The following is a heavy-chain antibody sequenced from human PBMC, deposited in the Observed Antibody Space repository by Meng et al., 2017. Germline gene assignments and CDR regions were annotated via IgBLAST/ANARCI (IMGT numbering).Heavy chain of an antibody. CDR2: ISAYNGNT. D-gene: IGHD6-19*01. V-gene: IGHV1-18*01. CDR1: GYTVTSYG. CDR3: ARAGIAVAGPDY. Sequence: QVQRGPAGAEGKKPGASVKVSCQASGYTVTSYGISWVRKAPGQGLEWMGWISAYNGNTNYAQRLQGRVTMTTDTSTSTAYMELRSLRSDDTAAYYCARAGIAVAGPDYWGQGTLVTVSS. J-gene: IGHJ4*02.